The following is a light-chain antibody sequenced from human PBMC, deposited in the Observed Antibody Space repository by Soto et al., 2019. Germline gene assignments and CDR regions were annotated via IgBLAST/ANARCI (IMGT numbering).Light chain of an antibody. V-gene: IGKV3-20*01. CDR1: QTVSSTF. CDR2: GVS. J-gene: IGKJ1*01. CDR3: GQFVSSPPRT. Sequence: EIVLTPSPGTLSLSPGERATLSCRASQTVSSTFLAWYQQKPGQAPRLLIYGVSNRATGIPDRFSGSGSGTDFTLTINRLEPEDFAVYFCGQFVSSPPRTFGQGTKVEIK.